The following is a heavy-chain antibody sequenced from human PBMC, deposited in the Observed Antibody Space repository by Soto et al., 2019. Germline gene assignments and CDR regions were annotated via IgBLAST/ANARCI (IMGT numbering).Heavy chain of an antibody. CDR3: ARGYSYGMRYFDY. CDR1: RGSISYYY. D-gene: IGHD5-18*01. V-gene: IGHV4-59*01. J-gene: IGHJ4*02. Sequence: SETLSLTCTVSRGSISYYYWSWIRQPPGKGLEWIGYMYYSGGTYYNPSLNSRVTISVDTSKNQFSLKLSSVTAADTAVYYCARGYSYGMRYFDYWGQGTLVTVSS. CDR2: MYYSGGT.